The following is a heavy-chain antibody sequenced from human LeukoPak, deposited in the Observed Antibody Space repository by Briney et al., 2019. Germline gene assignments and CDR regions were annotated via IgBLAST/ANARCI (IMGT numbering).Heavy chain of an antibody. CDR3: ARGKVAAAGTVSYFDY. V-gene: IGHV4-59*12. J-gene: IGHJ4*02. D-gene: IGHD6-13*01. CDR1: GGSISSYY. Sequence: PSETLSLTCTVSGGSISSYYWSWIRQPPGRGLEWIGYIYYSGSTNYNPSLKSRVTISVDTSKNQFSLKLSSVTAADTAVYYCARGKVAAAGTVSYFDYWGQGTLVTVSS. CDR2: IYYSGST.